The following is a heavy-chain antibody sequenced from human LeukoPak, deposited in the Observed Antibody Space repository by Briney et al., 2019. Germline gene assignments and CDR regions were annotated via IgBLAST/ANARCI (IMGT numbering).Heavy chain of an antibody. J-gene: IGHJ4*02. D-gene: IGHD6-13*01. CDR2: ISSDGSNK. CDR1: GLTFSSYG. CDR3: AKFRFGTSSWYYFDY. V-gene: IGHV3-30*18. Sequence: GGSLRLSCAASGLTFSSYGMHWVRQAPGKGLEWVAVISSDGSNKYYADSVKGRFTISRDNSKNTLYLQMNSLRAEDTAVYYCAKFRFGTSSWYYFDYWGRGTLVTVSS.